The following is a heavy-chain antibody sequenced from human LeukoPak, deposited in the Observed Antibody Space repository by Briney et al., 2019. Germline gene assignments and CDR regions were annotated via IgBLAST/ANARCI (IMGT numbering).Heavy chain of an antibody. CDR2: IYYSGST. CDR1: GGSISSGGYD. V-gene: IGHV4-31*03. Sequence: SETLSLTCTVSGGSISSGGYDWSWIRQHPGKGLEWIGYIYYSGSTYYNPSLKSRVTISVDTSKNQISLKLSSVTAADTAVYYCARTPLGDYDSSGYYSDAFDIWGQGTMVTVSS. D-gene: IGHD3-22*01. J-gene: IGHJ3*02. CDR3: ARTPLGDYDSSGYYSDAFDI.